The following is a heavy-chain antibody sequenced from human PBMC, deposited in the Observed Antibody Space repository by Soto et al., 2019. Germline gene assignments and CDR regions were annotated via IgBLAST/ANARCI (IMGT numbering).Heavy chain of an antibody. CDR2: IIPIFGTA. D-gene: IGHD5-12*01. V-gene: IGHV1-69*13. CDR3: ARGDGYNLYWFDP. CDR1: GGTFSSNA. Sequence: SVKVTCTASGGTFSSNAISWVRQAPGQGLEWMGGIIPIFGTANYAQKFQGRVTITADESTSTAYMELSSLRSEDTAVYYCARGDGYNLYWFDPWGQGTLVTVSS. J-gene: IGHJ5*02.